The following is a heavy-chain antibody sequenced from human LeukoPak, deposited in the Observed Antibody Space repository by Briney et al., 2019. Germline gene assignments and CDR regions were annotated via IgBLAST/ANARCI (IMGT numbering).Heavy chain of an antibody. CDR3: ATDGYHYFDY. CDR1: GFTFTNAW. CDR2: IYNDGTRT. V-gene: IGHV3-53*01. J-gene: IGHJ4*02. Sequence: GGSLRLSCAASGFTFTNAWMTWVRQAPGKGLEWVSLIYNDGTRTYYADSVKGRFTISRDTSSGTVYLQMDSLRPEDTAVYYCATDGYHYFDYWGQGTLVTVSS. D-gene: IGHD5-12*01.